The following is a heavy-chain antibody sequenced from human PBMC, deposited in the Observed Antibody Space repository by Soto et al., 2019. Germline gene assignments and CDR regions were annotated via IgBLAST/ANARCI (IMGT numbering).Heavy chain of an antibody. V-gene: IGHV1-69*01. CDR2: IIPIFGTA. CDR3: ARGRDCSSTSCYPPVPPYYYYGMDV. D-gene: IGHD2-2*01. CDR1: GGTFSSYA. Sequence: QVQLVQSGAEVKKPGSSVKVSCKASGGTFSSYAISWVRQAPGQGLEWMGGIIPIFGTANYAQKFQGRVTITADESTSTAYMELSSLRSEDTAVYYCARGRDCSSTSCYPPVPPYYYYGMDVWGQGTTVTVSS. J-gene: IGHJ6*02.